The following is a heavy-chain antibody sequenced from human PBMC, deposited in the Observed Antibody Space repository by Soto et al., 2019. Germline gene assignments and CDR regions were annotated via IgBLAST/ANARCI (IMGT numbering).Heavy chain of an antibody. J-gene: IGHJ4*02. CDR3: AKEERGSQAIFHH. CDR2: ISYDGSNK. Sequence: GGSLRLSCAASGFTFSSYGMHWVRQAPGKGLEWVAAISYDGSNKYYADSVKGRFTISRDNSKNTLYLQMNSLRAEDTAVNYCAKEERGSQAIFHHWGQGTLVTVSS. V-gene: IGHV3-30*18. CDR1: GFTFSSYG.